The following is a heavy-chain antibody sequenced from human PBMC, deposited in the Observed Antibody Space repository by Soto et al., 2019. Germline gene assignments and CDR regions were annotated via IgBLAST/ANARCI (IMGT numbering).Heavy chain of an antibody. CDR1: GFTFSSYS. D-gene: IGHD2-21*01. CDR2: ISSSSSYI. V-gene: IGHV3-21*01. CDR3: AGVFSSIPNNWFDP. J-gene: IGHJ5*02. Sequence: GGSLRLSCAASGFTFSSYSMNWVRQAPGKGLEWVSSISSSSSYIYYADSVKGRFTISRDNAKNSLYLQMNSLRAEDTAVYYCAGVFSSIPNNWFDPWGQGTLVTVSS.